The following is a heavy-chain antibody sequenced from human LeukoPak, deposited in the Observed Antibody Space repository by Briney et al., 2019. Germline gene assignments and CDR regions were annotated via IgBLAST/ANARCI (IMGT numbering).Heavy chain of an antibody. V-gene: IGHV3-48*04. Sequence: GGSLRLSCAASGFTFSSYSMNWVRQAPGKGLEWVSYISSGGSTTYYAGSVKGRFTVSRDNAKSSLYLQMNSLRAEDTAVYYCARDHMGYDYWGQGTLVTVSS. CDR1: GFTFSSYS. D-gene: IGHD1-26*01. CDR2: ISSGGSTT. J-gene: IGHJ4*02. CDR3: ARDHMGYDY.